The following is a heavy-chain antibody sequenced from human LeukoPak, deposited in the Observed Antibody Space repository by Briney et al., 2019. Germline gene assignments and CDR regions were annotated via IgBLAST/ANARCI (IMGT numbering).Heavy chain of an antibody. CDR1: GGSISSYY. J-gene: IGHJ4*02. D-gene: IGHD5-18*01. CDR3: ARGARGYSYGY. Sequence: SETLSLTCTVSGGSISSYYWSWIRQPPGKGLEWIGYIYYSGSTNYNPSLKSRVTISVDTSKNQFSLKLSSVTAADTAVYYCARGARGYSYGYWGQGTLVTVSS. V-gene: IGHV4-59*01. CDR2: IYYSGST.